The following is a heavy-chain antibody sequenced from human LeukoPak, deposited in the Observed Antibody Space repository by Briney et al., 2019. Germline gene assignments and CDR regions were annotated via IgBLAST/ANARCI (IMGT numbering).Heavy chain of an antibody. CDR2: IVVGSGKT. Sequence: SVKVSCKASGFTLINSAMQWVRQARGQRLEWIGWIVVGSGKTNYAQNFQHRVTITRDMSTGTVYLELSSLRSEDTAVYYCAADDLTRGYWGQGTLVTVSS. CDR1: GFTLINSA. CDR3: AADDLTRGY. J-gene: IGHJ4*02. V-gene: IGHV1-58*02.